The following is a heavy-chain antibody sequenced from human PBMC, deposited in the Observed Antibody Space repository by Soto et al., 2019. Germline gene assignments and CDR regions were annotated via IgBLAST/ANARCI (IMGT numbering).Heavy chain of an antibody. Sequence: PSETLSLTCTVSGGSISSGEYYWTLIRYPPGKGLEWIGYISYSGSTHYSPSLKSRVSITVDTSKTQFSLNLASVRAEDTAVYYCARTSLTIFVPSNDYYGMVVRGLGTLLTVSS. CDR2: ISYSGST. V-gene: IGHV4-30-4*01. CDR3: ARTSLTIFVPSNDYYGMVV. D-gene: IGHD3-3*01. J-gene: IGHJ6*02. CDR1: GGSISSGEYY.